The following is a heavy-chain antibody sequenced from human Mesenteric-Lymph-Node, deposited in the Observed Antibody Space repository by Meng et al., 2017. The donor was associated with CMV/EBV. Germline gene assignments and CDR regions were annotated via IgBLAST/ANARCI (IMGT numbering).Heavy chain of an antibody. CDR2: ISAYIGNR. J-gene: IGHJ4*02. Sequence: ASVKVSCKASGGTFSKYALSLVRQAPGQGLEWMGWISAYIGNRKYAENLQGRVTMTTDTSTSTVYMELRSLRSDDTAVYYCARVRAGATDSDYWGQGTLVTVSS. D-gene: IGHD1-26*01. CDR1: GGTFSKYA. CDR3: ARVRAGATDSDY. V-gene: IGHV1-18*01.